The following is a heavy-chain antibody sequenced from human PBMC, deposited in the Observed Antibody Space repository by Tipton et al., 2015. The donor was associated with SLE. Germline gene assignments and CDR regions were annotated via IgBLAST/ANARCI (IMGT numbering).Heavy chain of an antibody. D-gene: IGHD6-19*01. V-gene: IGHV4-59*01. CDR3: ARVAASGGYYRFFDY. J-gene: IGHJ4*02. CDR1: GGSISGYY. Sequence: LRLSCTVSGGSISGYYWSWIRQPPGKGLEWIGYIYYRGDTNYNASIKSRIAMSVDKSKNQFSLNLTSLTAADTAVYFCARVAASGGYYRFFDYWGQGALVTVSS. CDR2: IYYRGDT.